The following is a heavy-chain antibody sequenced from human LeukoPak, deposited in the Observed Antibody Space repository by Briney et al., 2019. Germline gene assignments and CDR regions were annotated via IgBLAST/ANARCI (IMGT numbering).Heavy chain of an antibody. CDR2: NYYSEST. J-gene: IGHJ4*02. CDR1: GGSLCSFY. Sequence: SETLSLTCTVSGGSLCSFYWSWIRPPPGKGGECSGYNYYSESTNYNHSLKSRVTISVDTSKHQYALKLSSVTAADTAVYYCARRAIAVAVYFDYWGQGTLVTVSS. D-gene: IGHD6-19*01. V-gene: IGHV4-59*08. CDR3: ARRAIAVAVYFDY.